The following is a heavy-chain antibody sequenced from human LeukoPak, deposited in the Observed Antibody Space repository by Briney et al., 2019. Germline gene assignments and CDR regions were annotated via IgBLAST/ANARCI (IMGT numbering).Heavy chain of an antibody. CDR1: GFTFSSSD. CDR3: ARDQAWFDP. CDR2: IGTTGDT. J-gene: IGHJ5*02. Sequence: GGSLRLSCAASGFTFSSSDMHWVRQATGKGLEWVSAIGTTGDTYYPGSVKGRFTIARENARNSLYLQMDSLRAEDTAVYYCARDQAWFDPWGQGTLVTVSS. V-gene: IGHV3-13*01.